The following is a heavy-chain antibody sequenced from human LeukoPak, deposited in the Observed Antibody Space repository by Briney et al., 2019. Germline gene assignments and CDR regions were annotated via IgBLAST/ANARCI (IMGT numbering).Heavy chain of an antibody. CDR3: ARDNWAGYYYDSSGYLTYYYYYMDV. J-gene: IGHJ6*03. D-gene: IGHD3-22*01. V-gene: IGHV1-2*02. Sequence: ASVKVSCKASGYTFTGYHMHWVRQAPGQGLEWMGWINPNSGGTNYAQKFQGRVTMTRDTSISTAYMELSRLRSDDTAVYYCARDNWAGYYYDSSGYLTYYYYYMDVWGKGTTVTVSS. CDR1: GYTFTGYH. CDR2: INPNSGGT.